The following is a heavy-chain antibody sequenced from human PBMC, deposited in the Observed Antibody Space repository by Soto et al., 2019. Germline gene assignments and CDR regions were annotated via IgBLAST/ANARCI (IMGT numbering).Heavy chain of an antibody. CDR2: IYWNDDT. CDR3: EHSGYSSSSIGAFDI. CDR1: GFSLSTSGVG. D-gene: IGHD6-6*01. J-gene: IGHJ3*02. Sequence: QITLKESGPTLVKPTQTLTLTCTFSGFSLSTSGVGVGWIRQPPGKALEWLALIYWNDDTRYSPSLKSRLTITKDTSKIQVGLTMTNMDPVDTATYYGEHSGYSSSSIGAFDIWGQGTMVTVSS. V-gene: IGHV2-5*01.